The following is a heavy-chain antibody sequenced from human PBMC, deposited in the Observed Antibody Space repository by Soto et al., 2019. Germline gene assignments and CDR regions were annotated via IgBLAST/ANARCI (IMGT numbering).Heavy chain of an antibody. D-gene: IGHD5-12*01. V-gene: IGHV4-34*01. CDR2: INHSGST. CDR3: ARGRRGLRYYYYGMDV. CDR1: GGSFSGYY. J-gene: IGHJ6*02. Sequence: PSETLSLTCAVYGGSFSGYYWSWIRQPPGKGLEWIGEINHSGSTNYNPSLKSRVTISVDTSKNQLSLKLSSVTAADTAVYYCARGRRGLRYYYYGMDVWGQGTTVTVSS.